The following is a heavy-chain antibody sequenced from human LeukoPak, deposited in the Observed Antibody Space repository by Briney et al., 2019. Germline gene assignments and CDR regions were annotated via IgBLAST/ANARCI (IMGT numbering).Heavy chain of an antibody. Sequence: ASVKVSCKASGYTFRSHGISWVRQAPGQGLEWMGRISCYDGTTKYAQKFQGRVTLTTDTSTRTAYMELRNLRSDDTAVYYCARDPSNSVGNRIYFDFWGQGTLVTVS. V-gene: IGHV1-18*01. CDR1: GYTFRSHG. D-gene: IGHD5/OR15-5a*01. CDR2: ISCYDGTT. J-gene: IGHJ4*02. CDR3: ARDPSNSVGNRIYFDF.